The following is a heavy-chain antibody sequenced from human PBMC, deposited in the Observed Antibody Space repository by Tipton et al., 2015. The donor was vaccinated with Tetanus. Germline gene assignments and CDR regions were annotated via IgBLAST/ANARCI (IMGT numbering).Heavy chain of an antibody. J-gene: IGHJ5*02. CDR2: INQRGT. D-gene: IGHD6-19*01. CDR3: AILPKHWLAPRGAP. V-gene: IGHV4-61*01. Sequence: TLSLTCTVSGGSVRSGSYYWDWIRQPPGGGLEWIEEINQRGTSYNPSLKTRATISVDSSKTQLFLNLTSVTAADTAVYYCAILPKHWLAPRGAPWGQGILVTVSS. CDR1: GGSVRSGSYY.